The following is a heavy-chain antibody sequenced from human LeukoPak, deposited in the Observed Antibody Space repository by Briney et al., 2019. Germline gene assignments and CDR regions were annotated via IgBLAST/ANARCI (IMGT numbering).Heavy chain of an antibody. CDR1: GYTFTSYY. Sequence: ASVKVSCKASGYTFTSYYMNWVRQAPGQGLEWMGIINPSGGSTSYAQKFQGRVTMTRDTSTSTVYMELSSLRSEDTAVYYCARDHEYYYGSGSYYPGGCDYWGQGTLVTVSS. J-gene: IGHJ4*02. CDR3: ARDHEYYYGSGSYYPGGCDY. V-gene: IGHV1-46*01. D-gene: IGHD3-10*01. CDR2: INPSGGST.